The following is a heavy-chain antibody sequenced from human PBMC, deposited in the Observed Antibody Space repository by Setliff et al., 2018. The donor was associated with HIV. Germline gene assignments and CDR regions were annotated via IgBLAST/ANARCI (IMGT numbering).Heavy chain of an antibody. J-gene: IGHJ4*02. CDR3: HSGYDTEEQSYFDY. Sequence: PGGSLRLSCAASGFTFDRYWTHWVRQAPGKGLVWVSRVNSDGSSKTYADSVKDRFTISRDNAKNTLYLQMNSLRAEDTGVYYCHSGYDTEEQSYFDYWGQGTLVTVSS. D-gene: IGHD5-12*01. V-gene: IGHV3-74*01. CDR1: GFTFDRYW. CDR2: VNSDGSSK.